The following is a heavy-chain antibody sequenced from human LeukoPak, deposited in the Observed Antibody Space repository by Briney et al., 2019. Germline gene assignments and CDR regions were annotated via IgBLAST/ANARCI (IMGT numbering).Heavy chain of an antibody. CDR2: ISGSGGST. D-gene: IGHD3-10*01. V-gene: IGHV3-23*01. CDR3: AKDLWDYYGSGRD. J-gene: IGHJ4*02. CDR1: GFTFSSYA. Sequence: VGSLRLSCAASGFTFSSYAMSWVRQAPGKGLEWVSAISGSGGSTYYADSVKGRFTISRDNSKNTLYLQMNSLRAEDTAVYYCAKDLWDYYGSGRDWGQGTLVTVSS.